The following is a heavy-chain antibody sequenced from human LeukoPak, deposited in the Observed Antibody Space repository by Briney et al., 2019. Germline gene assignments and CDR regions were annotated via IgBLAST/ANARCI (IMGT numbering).Heavy chain of an antibody. CDR1: GGSISSYY. V-gene: IGHV4-59*08. D-gene: IGHD3-10*01. CDR2: IYYSGST. J-gene: IGHJ6*02. Sequence: SETLSLTCTVSGGSISSYYWSWLRQPPGKGLEWIGYIYYSGSTNYNPSLKSRVTISVDTSKNQFSLKLSSVTAADTAVYYCARRGAEGPYGSGSYSYYYYYYGMDVWGQGTTVTVSS. CDR3: ARRGAEGPYGSGSYSYYYYYYGMDV.